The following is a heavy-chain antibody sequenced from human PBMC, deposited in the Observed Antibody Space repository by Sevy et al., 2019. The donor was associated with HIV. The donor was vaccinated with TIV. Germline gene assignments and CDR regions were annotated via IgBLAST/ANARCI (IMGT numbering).Heavy chain of an antibody. V-gene: IGHV3-33*01. Sequence: GGSLRLSCAASGFTFSSYGMHWVRQAPGKGLEWVAVIWYDGSNKYYADSVKGRFTISRDNSKNTLYLQMNSLRAEDTAVYDCARVGGYCSSTSCDWRYGMDVWGQGTTVTVSS. CDR3: ARVGGYCSSTSCDWRYGMDV. CDR2: IWYDGSNK. J-gene: IGHJ6*02. D-gene: IGHD2-2*01. CDR1: GFTFSSYG.